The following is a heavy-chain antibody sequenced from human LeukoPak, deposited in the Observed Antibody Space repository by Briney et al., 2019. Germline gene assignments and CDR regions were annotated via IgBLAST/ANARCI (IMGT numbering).Heavy chain of an antibody. V-gene: IGHV1-2*02. CDR3: ARSVVVVVAATPDYYYGMDV. D-gene: IGHD2-15*01. CDR2: INPNSGGT. CDR1: GYTFTSYA. Sequence: GASVKVSCKASGYTFTSYAIHWVRQAPGQGLEWMGWINPNSGGTNYAQKFQGRVTMTRDTSISTAYMELSRLRSDDTAVYYCARSVVVVVAATPDYYYGMDVWGQGTTVTVSS. J-gene: IGHJ6*02.